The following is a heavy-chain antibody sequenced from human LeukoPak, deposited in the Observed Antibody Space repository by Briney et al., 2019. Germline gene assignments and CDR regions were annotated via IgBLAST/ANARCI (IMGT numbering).Heavy chain of an antibody. V-gene: IGHV1-2*02. CDR2: INPNSGGT. D-gene: IGHD6-13*01. Sequence: ASVKVSCKASGYSFTGYYMHWVRQAPGQGLEWMGWINPNSGGTNYAQKFQGRVTMTRDTSISTAYMELSSLGSDDTAVYYCARDVGVAAGTRFPASSYWGQGTLVTVSS. CDR1: GYSFTGYY. J-gene: IGHJ4*02. CDR3: ARDVGVAAGTRFPASSY.